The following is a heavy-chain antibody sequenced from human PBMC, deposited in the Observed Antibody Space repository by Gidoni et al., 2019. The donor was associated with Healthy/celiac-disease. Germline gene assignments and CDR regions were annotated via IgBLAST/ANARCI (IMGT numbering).Heavy chain of an antibody. CDR3: TRQWYSSSSFIDY. V-gene: IGHV3-73*02. CDR1: GFTFSGSG. J-gene: IGHJ4*02. Sequence: EGQLVESGGGLVKPGGSLKISWAASGFTFSGSGMHCVRQASGEGLGCGGRSRSKANSYATAYAASVKGRFTISRDDSKNTAYLQMNSLKTEYTAVYYCTRQWYSSSSFIDYWGQGTLVTVSS. CDR2: SRSKANSYAT. D-gene: IGHD6-6*01.